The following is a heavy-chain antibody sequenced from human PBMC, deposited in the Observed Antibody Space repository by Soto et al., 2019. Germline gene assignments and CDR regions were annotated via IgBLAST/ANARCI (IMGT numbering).Heavy chain of an antibody. V-gene: IGHV3-30-3*01. CDR3: ARDTYGMDV. Sequence: QVQLVESGGGVVQPGMSLRLSCAASGFTFSNYAMHWVRQAPGKGVEWVAVISYDGRNKYYADSVKGRFTISRDNSKDTLYLQMNSLRAEDTVVYYCARDTYGMDVWGQGTTVTVSS. CDR1: GFTFSNYA. J-gene: IGHJ6*02. CDR2: ISYDGRNK.